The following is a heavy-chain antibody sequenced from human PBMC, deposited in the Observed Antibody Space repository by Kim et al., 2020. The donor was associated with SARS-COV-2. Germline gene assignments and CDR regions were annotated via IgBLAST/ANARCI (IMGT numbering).Heavy chain of an antibody. CDR2: ISASSTYI. J-gene: IGHJ5*02. Sequence: GGSLRLSCAVSGFTFSHYAMNWVRQAPGKGLEWVASISASSTYIYYADSVQGRYTISRDNAENSLFLQMGSLRVDDTAVYYCARDANRGYCSGGYCWFDHWGRGTLVTVAS. CDR3: ARDANRGYCSGGYCWFDH. CDR1: GFTFSHYA. V-gene: IGHV3-21*01. D-gene: IGHD2-15*01.